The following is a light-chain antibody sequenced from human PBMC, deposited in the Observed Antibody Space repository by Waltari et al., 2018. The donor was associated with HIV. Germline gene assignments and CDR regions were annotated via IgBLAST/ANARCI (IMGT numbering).Light chain of an antibody. CDR1: QSISTY. CDR2: AAS. J-gene: IGKJ4*01. V-gene: IGKV1-39*01. Sequence: DITMTQSPSSLSASVGDRVTMTCRASQSISTYSNWYQQKPGKAPNLLIFAASRLQSGVPSRFSGSGSGTDFTLTISSLQPEDFASYFCQQTYSAPLTFGGGTKVEIK. CDR3: QQTYSAPLT.